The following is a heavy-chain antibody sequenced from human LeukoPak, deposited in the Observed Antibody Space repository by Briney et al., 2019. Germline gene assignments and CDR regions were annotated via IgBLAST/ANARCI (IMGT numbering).Heavy chain of an antibody. Sequence: SQTLSLTCAISGDSVSSSTATWDWIRQSPSRGLEWLGRTYYSSEWHHDYAVSVKSRINITADTFKSQFSLHLNTVTPEDTAVYFCARGRYCGGGTCYHFDSWGQGTLVTVSS. CDR2: TYYSSEWHH. J-gene: IGHJ4*02. D-gene: IGHD2-15*01. CDR1: GDSVSSSTAT. V-gene: IGHV6-1*01. CDR3: ARGRYCGGGTCYHFDS.